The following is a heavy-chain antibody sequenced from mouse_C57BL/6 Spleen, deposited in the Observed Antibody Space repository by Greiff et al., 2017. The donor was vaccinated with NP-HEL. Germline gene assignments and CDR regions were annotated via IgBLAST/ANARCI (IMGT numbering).Heavy chain of an antibody. J-gene: IGHJ4*01. CDR1: GYTFTDYY. V-gene: IGHV1-84*01. CDR3: ARGSYGSSPYYYAMDY. CDR2: IYPGSGNT. D-gene: IGHD1-1*01. Sequence: QVQLQQSGPELVKPGASVKISCKASGYTFTDYYINWVKQRPGQGLEWIGWIYPGSGNTKYNEKFKGKATLTVDTSSSTAYMQLSSLTSEDSAVYFCARGSYGSSPYYYAMDYWGQGTSVTVSS.